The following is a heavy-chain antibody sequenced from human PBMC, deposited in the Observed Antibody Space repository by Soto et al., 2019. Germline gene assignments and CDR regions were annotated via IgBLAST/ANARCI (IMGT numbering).Heavy chain of an antibody. CDR3: ARASLPYSSSWYRNYYYYGMDV. J-gene: IGHJ6*02. CDR2: ISYDGSNK. CDR1: GFTFSSYA. Sequence: GGSLRLSCAASGFTFSSYAMHWVRQAPGKGLEWVAVISYDGSNKYYADSVKGRFTISRDNSKNTLYLQMNSLRAEDTAVYYCARASLPYSSSWYRNYYYYGMDVWGQGTTVTVSS. V-gene: IGHV3-30-3*01. D-gene: IGHD6-13*01.